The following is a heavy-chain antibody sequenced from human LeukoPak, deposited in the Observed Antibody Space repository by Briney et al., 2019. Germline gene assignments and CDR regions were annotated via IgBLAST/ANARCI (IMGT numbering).Heavy chain of an antibody. CDR1: GGSISSYY. D-gene: IGHD3-22*01. CDR2: IYYSGST. J-gene: IGHJ6*02. V-gene: IGHV4-59*12. CDR3: ARGPLYDSSGYYSSLYYYYYGMDV. Sequence: SETLSLTCTVSGGSISSYYWSWIRQPPGKGLEWIGYIYYSGSTNYNPSLKSRVTISVDTSKNQFSLKLSSVTAADTAVYYCARGPLYDSSGYYSSLYYYYYGMDVWGQGTTVTVSS.